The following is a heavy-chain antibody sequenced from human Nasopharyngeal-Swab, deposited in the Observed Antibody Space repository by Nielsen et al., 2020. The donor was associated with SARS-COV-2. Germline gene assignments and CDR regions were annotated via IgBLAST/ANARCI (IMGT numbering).Heavy chain of an antibody. J-gene: IGHJ6*02. Sequence: GESLKISCAASGFTFNNYAMTWVRQAPGKGLEWVSTIGGSGGSTYYADSVKGRFTISRDNAKNSLYLQMNSLRDEDTAVYYCARSYSSGGMDVWGQGTTVTVSS. CDR2: IGGSGGST. CDR1: GFTFNNYA. CDR3: ARSYSSGGMDV. V-gene: IGHV3-23*01. D-gene: IGHD6-19*01.